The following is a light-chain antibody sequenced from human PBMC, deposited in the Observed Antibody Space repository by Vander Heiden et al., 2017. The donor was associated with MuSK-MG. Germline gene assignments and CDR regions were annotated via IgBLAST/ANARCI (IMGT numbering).Light chain of an antibody. V-gene: IGKV3-11*01. CDR3: QQRHNLWT. CDR2: DAS. Sequence: EIVLTQSPATLSLSPGERATLSCRASQSVSTSLDWYQQKPGQAPRLLIYDASNRATGIPARFTGSRSGTDFTLTISSLEPQDIAVYYWQQRHNLWTFGQGTKVEIK. J-gene: IGKJ1*01. CDR1: QSVSTS.